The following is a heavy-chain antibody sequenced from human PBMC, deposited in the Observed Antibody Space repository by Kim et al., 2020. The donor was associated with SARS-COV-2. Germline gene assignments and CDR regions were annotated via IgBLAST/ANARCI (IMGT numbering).Heavy chain of an antibody. D-gene: IGHD2-2*01. V-gene: IGHV6-1*01. J-gene: IGHJ5*02. CDR3: AREGEYCSSTSCYVVGWNNWFDP. CDR2: TYYRSKWDN. CDR1: GDSVSSNSAA. Sequence: SQTLSLTCAISGDSVSSNSAAWNWIRQSPSRGLEWLGRTYYRSKWDNDYAVSVKSRITIKPDTSKNQFSLQLNSVTPEDTAVYYCAREGEYCSSTSCYVVGWNNWFDPWGQGTLVTVSS.